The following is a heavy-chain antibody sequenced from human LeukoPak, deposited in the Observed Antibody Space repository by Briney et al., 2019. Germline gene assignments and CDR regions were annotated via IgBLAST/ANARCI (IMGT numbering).Heavy chain of an antibody. D-gene: IGHD3-3*01. CDR2: MNPNSGNT. Sequence: ASVTVSCTASGYTFTSYDINWVRQATGQGLEWMGWMNPNSGNTGYAQKFQGRVTMTRNTSISTAYMELSSLRSEDTAVYNCARGGRPARGARITIFGVVRKSWFDPWGQGTLVTVSS. V-gene: IGHV1-8*01. CDR1: GYTFTSYD. CDR3: ARGGRPARGARITIFGVVRKSWFDP. J-gene: IGHJ5*02.